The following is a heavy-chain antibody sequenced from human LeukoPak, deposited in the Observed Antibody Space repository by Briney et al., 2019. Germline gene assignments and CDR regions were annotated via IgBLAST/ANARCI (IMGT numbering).Heavy chain of an antibody. J-gene: IGHJ4*02. V-gene: IGHV3-23*01. Sequence: GGSLRLSCAASGFTFSSYAMYWVRQAPGKGLEWVSGIFGSGGSTHYADSVKGRFTISRDNSKNTVYLQMNSLRAEDTAVYYCTKRIDGAGSYYIDFWGQGTVVTVSS. CDR1: GFTFSSYA. D-gene: IGHD3-10*01. CDR3: TKRIDGAGSYYIDF. CDR2: IFGSGGST.